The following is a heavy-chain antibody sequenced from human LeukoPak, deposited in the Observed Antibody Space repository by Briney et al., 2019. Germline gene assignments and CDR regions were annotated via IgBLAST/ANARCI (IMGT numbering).Heavy chain of an antibody. J-gene: IGHJ5*02. CDR2: IYYSGST. D-gene: IGHD2-2*01. Sequence: PSETLSLTCTVSGGSISSSSYYWGWIRQPPGKGLEWFGSIYYSGSTYYNPSLKSRVTISVDTSKNQFSLKLSSVTAADTAVYYCARTTGRYCSSTSCYQAMFDPWGQGTLVTVSS. V-gene: IGHV4-39*01. CDR3: ARTTGRYCSSTSCYQAMFDP. CDR1: GGSISSSSYY.